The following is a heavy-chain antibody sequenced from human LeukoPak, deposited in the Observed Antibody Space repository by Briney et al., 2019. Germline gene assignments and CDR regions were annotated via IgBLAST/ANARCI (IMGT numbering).Heavy chain of an antibody. CDR2: ISGSTGST. CDR3: AKTRPLDSSSWSHGDY. CDR1: GFPFSSDA. Sequence: GGSLRLSCAGSGFPFSSDAMNWVRQAPGKGLEWVASISGSTGSTQYADSVKGRFTISRDNSKNTLYLQMNSLRAEDTAVYYCAKTRPLDSSSWSHGDYWGQGTLVTVSS. J-gene: IGHJ4*02. V-gene: IGHV3-23*01. D-gene: IGHD6-13*01.